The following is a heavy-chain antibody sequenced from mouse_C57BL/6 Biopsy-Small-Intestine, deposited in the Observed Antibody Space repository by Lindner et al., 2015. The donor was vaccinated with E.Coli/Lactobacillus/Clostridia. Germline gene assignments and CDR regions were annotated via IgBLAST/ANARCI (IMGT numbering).Heavy chain of an antibody. CDR1: GYAFTNYL. Sequence: VQLQESGAELVRPGTSVKVSCKASGYAFTNYLIEWIKQRPGQGLEWIGVINPGSGGTNYNEKFKGKATLTADKSSNTAYMQLSSLTSEDSAVYSCARGGDYDGFAYWGQGTLVTVSA. CDR2: INPGSGGT. D-gene: IGHD2-4*01. V-gene: IGHV1-54*01. J-gene: IGHJ3*01. CDR3: ARGGDYDGFAY.